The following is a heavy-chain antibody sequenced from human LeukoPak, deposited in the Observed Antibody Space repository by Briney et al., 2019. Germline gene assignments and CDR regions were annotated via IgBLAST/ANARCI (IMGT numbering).Heavy chain of an antibody. CDR1: GYTFTDYY. J-gene: IGHJ4*02. D-gene: IGHD2-2*01. CDR2: INPNDGDT. CDR3: ARANFLYCSSSTCLLDY. Sequence: ASVKVSCKGSGYTFTDYYMHWVRQAPGQGFEWMGWINPNDGDTNYAQKFQGRGTMTRDTSISTAHMEVSRLRSDDTAVYYCARANFLYCSSSTCLLDYWGQGTLVTVSS. V-gene: IGHV1-2*02.